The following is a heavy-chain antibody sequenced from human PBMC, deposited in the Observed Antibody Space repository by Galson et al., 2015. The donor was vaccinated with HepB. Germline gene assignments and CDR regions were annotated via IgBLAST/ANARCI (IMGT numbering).Heavy chain of an antibody. CDR3: AKVALSSPFLGGSGSYEGAGKDYFDY. Sequence: SLRLSCAASGFTFDDYGMSWVRQAPGKGLEWVSGINWNGGSTGYADSVKGRFTISRDNAKNSLYLQMNSLRAEDTAVYYCAKVALSSPFLGGSGSYEGAGKDYFDYWGQGTLVTVSS. CDR1: GFTFDDYG. CDR2: INWNGGST. J-gene: IGHJ4*02. D-gene: IGHD3-10*01. V-gene: IGHV3-20*04.